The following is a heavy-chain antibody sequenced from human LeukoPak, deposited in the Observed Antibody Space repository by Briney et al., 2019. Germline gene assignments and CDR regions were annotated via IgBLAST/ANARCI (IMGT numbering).Heavy chain of an antibody. CDR3: ARDKSSSTNLFDY. CDR1: GFTFSSYG. Sequence: GRSLRLSCAASGFTFSSYGMHWVRQAPGKGLEWVAVIWYDGSNKYYADSVKGRFTISRDNSKNTLYLQMNGLRAEDTAVYYCARDKSSSTNLFDYWGQGTLVTVSS. V-gene: IGHV3-33*01. D-gene: IGHD2-2*01. CDR2: IWYDGSNK. J-gene: IGHJ4*02.